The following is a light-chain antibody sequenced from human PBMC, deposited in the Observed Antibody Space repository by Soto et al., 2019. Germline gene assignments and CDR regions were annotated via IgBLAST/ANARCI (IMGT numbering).Light chain of an antibody. CDR2: AAY. CDR1: QSISSY. J-gene: IGKJ1*01. V-gene: IGKV1-39*01. Sequence: IQMTQSPSSLSASVGDRVTITCRSSQSISSYLNWYQQKPVKAPKLLIYAAYSLQSGVPSRFSGSVSGTDFTLNISSLQPDDFATYYCHQSYSTPRPFGQGTKVDIK. CDR3: HQSYSTPRP.